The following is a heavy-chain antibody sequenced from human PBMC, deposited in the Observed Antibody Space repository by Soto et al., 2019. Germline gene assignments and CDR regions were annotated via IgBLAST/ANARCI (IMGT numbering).Heavy chain of an antibody. CDR1: GFTLSSYG. CDR2: ISYEGSNK. J-gene: IGHJ3*02. D-gene: IGHD1-1*01. V-gene: IGHV3-30*18. CDR3: ANIPYSWNGADAFDI. Sequence: QVQLVESGGGVVQPGRSLRLSCAASGFTLSSYGMHWVRQAPGKGLEWVAVISYEGSNKYYADSVKGRFTISRDNSKNTLYLQMNSLRAEDTAVYYCANIPYSWNGADAFDIWGQGTLVTVSS.